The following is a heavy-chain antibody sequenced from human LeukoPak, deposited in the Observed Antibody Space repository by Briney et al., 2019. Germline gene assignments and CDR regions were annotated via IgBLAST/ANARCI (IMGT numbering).Heavy chain of an antibody. Sequence: SETLSLTCTVSGYSINSGYYWGWIRQPPGKGLEWIGSIYHNGSTYYNPSLKSRVSISVDMSRKQFSLKLSSVTAADTAVYYCARPINWNDGGHGWFDPWGQGTLVTVSS. CDR3: ARPINWNDGGHGWFDP. CDR1: GYSINSGYY. J-gene: IGHJ5*02. D-gene: IGHD1-1*01. V-gene: IGHV4-38-2*02. CDR2: IYHNGST.